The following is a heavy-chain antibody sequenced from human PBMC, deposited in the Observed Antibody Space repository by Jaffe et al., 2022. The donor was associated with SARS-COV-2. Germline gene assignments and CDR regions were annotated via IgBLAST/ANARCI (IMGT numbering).Heavy chain of an antibody. CDR3: ARDGGSYHRFGPFDY. Sequence: QVQLVQSGAEVKKPGASVKVSCKASGYTFTSYYMHWVRQAPGQGLEWMGIINPSGGSTSYAQKFQGRVTMTRDTSTSTVYMELSSLRSEDTAVYYCARDGGSYHRFGPFDYWGQGTLVTVSS. J-gene: IGHJ4*02. V-gene: IGHV1-46*01. CDR1: GYTFTSYY. D-gene: IGHD1-26*01. CDR2: INPSGGST.